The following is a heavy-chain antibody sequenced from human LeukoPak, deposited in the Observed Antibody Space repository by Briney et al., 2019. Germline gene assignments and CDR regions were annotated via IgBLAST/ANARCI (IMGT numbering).Heavy chain of an antibody. Sequence: GGSLRLSCAASGFTFSSYAMSWVRQAPGKGLEWVSAISGSGGSTYYADSVKGRFTISRDNSKNTLYLQMNSLRAEDTAVCYCAKDSSPYDAFDIWGQGTMVTVSS. CDR2: ISGSGGST. CDR3: AKDSSPYDAFDI. V-gene: IGHV3-23*01. J-gene: IGHJ3*02. CDR1: GFTFSSYA. D-gene: IGHD6-13*01.